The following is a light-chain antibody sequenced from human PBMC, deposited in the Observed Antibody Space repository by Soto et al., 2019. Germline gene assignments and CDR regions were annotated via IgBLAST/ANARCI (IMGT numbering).Light chain of an antibody. CDR1: QSLLHSNGYNY. CDR2: LTP. V-gene: IGKV2-28*01. CDR3: LQCLQPLPS. Sequence: DLVMTQSPLSLPVTPGEPASISCRSSQSLLHSNGYNYLDWYLQKPGQSPRLLIYLTPNRAPGVPDRFSARGSGTDFILCISRVEPDDVAVYYCLQCLQPLPSFGPGPKVHIK. J-gene: IGKJ3*01.